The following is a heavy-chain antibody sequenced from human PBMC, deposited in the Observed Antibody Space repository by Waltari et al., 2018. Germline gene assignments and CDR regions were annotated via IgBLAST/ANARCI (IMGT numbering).Heavy chain of an antibody. J-gene: IGHJ4*02. CDR3: AKGGRFWSGYPDY. CDR1: GFTFSSYG. V-gene: IGHV3-30*18. D-gene: IGHD3-3*01. Sequence: QVQLVESGGGVVQPGRSLRLSCAASGFTFSSYGMHWVRQAPGKGLEWVAVIWYDGSNKYYADSVKGRFTISRDNSKNTLYLQMNSLRAEDTAMYYCAKGGRFWSGYPDYWGQGTLVTVSS. CDR2: IWYDGSNK.